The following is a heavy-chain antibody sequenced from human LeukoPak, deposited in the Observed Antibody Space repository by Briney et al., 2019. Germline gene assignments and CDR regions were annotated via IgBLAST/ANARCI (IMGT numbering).Heavy chain of an antibody. CDR3: ARSNVGAWFDP. CDR2: SNGDGSDT. J-gene: IGHJ5*02. V-gene: IGHV3-74*01. D-gene: IGHD3-10*01. CDR1: GFTFSTYW. Sequence: GGSLRLSCAASGFTFSTYWMHWVRPAPGKGLVWVSRSNGDGSDTTYADSVQGRFTISRDNAKNILYLQMHSLRADDTAVYYCARSNVGAWFDPWGQGTLVTVSS.